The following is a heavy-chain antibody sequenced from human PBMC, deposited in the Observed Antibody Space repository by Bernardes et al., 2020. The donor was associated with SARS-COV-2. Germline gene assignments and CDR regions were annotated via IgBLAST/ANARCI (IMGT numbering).Heavy chain of an antibody. CDR2: ISPYNGNT. V-gene: IGHV1-18*01. CDR1: GYTFTTYC. J-gene: IGHJ3*02. Sequence: ASVNVSCKASGYTFTTYCISWVRQAPGQGPEWMGWISPYNGNTDYAQKLQGRVTMTTDTSTSTAYMELRSLRSDDTAVYYCAKGYSSGFDAFDIWGQGTVVTVSS. CDR3: AKGYSSGFDAFDI. D-gene: IGHD6-19*01.